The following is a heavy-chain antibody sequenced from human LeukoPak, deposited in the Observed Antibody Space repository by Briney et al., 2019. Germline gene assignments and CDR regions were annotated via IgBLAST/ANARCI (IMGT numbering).Heavy chain of an antibody. V-gene: IGHV4-39*07. D-gene: IGHD2-2*01. CDR2: IYYSGST. J-gene: IGHJ4*02. Sequence: SETLSLTCTVSGGSISSSSYYWGWIRQPPGKGLEWIASIYYSGSTYYNPSLKSRVTISVDTSKNQFSLKLSSVTAADTAVYYCARIGSHCSGTSCYGDYWGQGALVTVSS. CDR3: ARIGSHCSGTSCYGDY. CDR1: GGSISSSSYY.